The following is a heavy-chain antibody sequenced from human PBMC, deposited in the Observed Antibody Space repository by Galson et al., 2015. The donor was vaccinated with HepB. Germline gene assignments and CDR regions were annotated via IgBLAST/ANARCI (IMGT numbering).Heavy chain of an antibody. J-gene: IGHJ4*02. Sequence: SLRLSCAASGFTFSSYSMNWVRQAPGKGLEWVSYISSSSSTIYYADSVKGRFTISRDNAKNSLYLQMNSLRAEDTAVYYCARVRAYYYDSSGCPDYWGQGTLVTVSS. CDR1: GFTFSSYS. D-gene: IGHD3-22*01. CDR3: ARVRAYYYDSSGCPDY. V-gene: IGHV3-48*04. CDR2: ISSSSSTI.